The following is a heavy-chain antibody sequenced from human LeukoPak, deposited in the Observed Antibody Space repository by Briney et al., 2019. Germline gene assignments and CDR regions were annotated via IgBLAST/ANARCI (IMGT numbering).Heavy chain of an antibody. CDR2: IYYSGST. CDR3: ARISGNDIAVDY. CDR1: GGSISSSSYY. D-gene: IGHD1-1*01. J-gene: IGHJ4*02. V-gene: IGHV4-39*01. Sequence: SETLSLTCTVSGGSISSSSYYWGWIRQPPGKGLEWIGSIYYSGSTYYNPSLKSRVTISVDTSKNQFSLKLSSVTAADTAVYYCARISGNDIAVDYWGQGTLVTVSS.